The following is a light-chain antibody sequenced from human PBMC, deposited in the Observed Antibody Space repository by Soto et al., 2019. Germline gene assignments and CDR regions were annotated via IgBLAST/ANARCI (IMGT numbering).Light chain of an antibody. Sequence: EIVMTQSPATLSVSPGERVTLSCRASQSVSSNLSWYQQKHGQAPRLLIYGASTRATGIPAWFSGSGSGTEFTLTIRSLQSEDVAVYYCQQYNNWPLFGPGTKVDIK. CDR2: GAS. J-gene: IGKJ3*01. V-gene: IGKV3-15*01. CDR1: QSVSSN. CDR3: QQYNNWPL.